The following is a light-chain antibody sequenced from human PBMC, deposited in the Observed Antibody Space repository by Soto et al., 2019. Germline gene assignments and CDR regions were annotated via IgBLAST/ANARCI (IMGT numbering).Light chain of an antibody. CDR2: AAS. CDR1: QGISSY. J-gene: IGKJ5*01. Sequence: IQLTQSPSSLSASVGDRXXXXXXASQGISSYLAWYQHKPGKAPRLLIYAASSLQSGVPSRFSGSGYGTDFTLTISSLQPEDFATYYCQQSYSTPITFGQGTRLEIK. CDR3: QQSYSTPIT. V-gene: IGKV1-39*01.